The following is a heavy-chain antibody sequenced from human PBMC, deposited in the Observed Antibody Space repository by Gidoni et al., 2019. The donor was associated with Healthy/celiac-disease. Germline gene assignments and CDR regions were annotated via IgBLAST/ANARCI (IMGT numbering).Heavy chain of an antibody. D-gene: IGHD1-1*01. CDR3: AKGNGVGLSGPS. CDR2: ISGSGGST. V-gene: IGHV3-23*01. J-gene: IGHJ4*02. Sequence: EVPLLESGGGLVQPGRSMVLSCAASAFTFSSYAMCWVRQAPGKGREWVSAISGSGGSTYYADSVKGRFTISRDNSKNTLYLQMNSLRAEDTAVYYCAKGNGVGLSGPSWGQGTLVTVSS. CDR1: AFTFSSYA.